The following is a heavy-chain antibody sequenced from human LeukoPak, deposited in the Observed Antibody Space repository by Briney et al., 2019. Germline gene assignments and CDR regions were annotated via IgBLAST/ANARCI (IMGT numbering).Heavy chain of an antibody. CDR2: IYHSGST. CDR1: GGSISSGGYY. Sequence: PLQTLSLTCTVSGGSISSGGYYWSWIRQPPGKGLEWIGYIYHSGSTYYNPSLKSRVTISVDRSKNQFSLKLSSVTAADTAVYYCARAVDTAMPDYYMDVWGKGTTVTVSS. V-gene: IGHV4-30-2*01. J-gene: IGHJ6*03. D-gene: IGHD5-18*01. CDR3: ARAVDTAMPDYYMDV.